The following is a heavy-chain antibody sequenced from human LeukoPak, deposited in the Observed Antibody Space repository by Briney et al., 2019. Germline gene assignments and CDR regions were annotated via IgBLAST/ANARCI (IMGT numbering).Heavy chain of an antibody. CDR3: ARDEDDILTGRAFDI. D-gene: IGHD3-9*01. CDR2: IKQDGSEK. Sequence: GGSLRLSCAASGFTFSSYWMSWVRQAPGKGLEWVANIKQDGSEKYYVDSVKGRFTISRDNAKNSLYLQMNSLRAEDTAVYYCARDEDDILTGRAFDIWGQGTMVTVSS. CDR1: GFTFSSYW. J-gene: IGHJ3*02. V-gene: IGHV3-7*01.